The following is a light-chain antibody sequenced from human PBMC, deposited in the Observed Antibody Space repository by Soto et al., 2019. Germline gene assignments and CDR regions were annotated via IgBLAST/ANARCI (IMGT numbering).Light chain of an antibody. CDR2: RDY. CDR3: QVWDSRTVV. CDR1: NIGSKN. Sequence: SYEPTQPLSVSVALGQTARITCGGNNIGSKNVHWYQQKPGQAPVLVMSRDYNRPSGIPERFSGSNSGTTTTLTISRAQVGDEADYYCQVWDSRTVVFGGGTKLTVL. V-gene: IGLV3-9*01. J-gene: IGLJ2*01.